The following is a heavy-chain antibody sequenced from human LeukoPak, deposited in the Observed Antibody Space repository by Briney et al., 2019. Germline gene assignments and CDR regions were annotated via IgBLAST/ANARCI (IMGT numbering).Heavy chain of an antibody. CDR2: VSESGAGT. J-gene: IGHJ3*02. CDR3: GSRRYSTSALDAFNI. V-gene: IGHV3-23*01. CDR1: GFTFNIYA. Sequence: GGSLRLSCAASGFTFNIYAMTWVRQAPGKELEWVSTVSESGAGTYYAGSVKGRFTISRDNSKNTLYLQMNGLGAEDTAFFFLGSRRYSTSALDAFNIWGHGTMVTVFS. D-gene: IGHD6-6*01.